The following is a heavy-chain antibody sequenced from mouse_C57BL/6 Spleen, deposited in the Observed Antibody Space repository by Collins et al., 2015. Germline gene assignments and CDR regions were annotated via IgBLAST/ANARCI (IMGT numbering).Heavy chain of an antibody. CDR1: GYSFTGYY. V-gene: IGHV1-31*01. Sequence: EVQLQQSGPDLVKPGASVKISCKASGYSFTGYYMHWMKKSHGHILDWIGYIYPYNGVSSYNQKFKGKAILTVDKSSSTAYMEIRSLTSEDSSIYYCARGVPDYYGSRDYALDYWGQGTSVTVSS. D-gene: IGHD1-1*01. J-gene: IGHJ4*01. CDR3: ARGVPDYYGSRDYALDY. CDR2: IYPYNGVS.